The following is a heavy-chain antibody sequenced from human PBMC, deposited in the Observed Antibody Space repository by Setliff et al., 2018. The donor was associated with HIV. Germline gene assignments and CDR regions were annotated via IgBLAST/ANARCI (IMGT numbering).Heavy chain of an antibody. V-gene: IGHV1-18*01. J-gene: IGHJ4*02. Sequence: ASVKVSCKASGYIFTNYGINWVRQAPGHGLEWMGWINPYTGKTNFAENLQGRVTLTTDTSTSTAYMDLRSLKSDDTAVFHCARRGNYYGSAFDYWGQGTLVTVSS. CDR2: INPYTGKT. CDR1: GYIFTNYG. D-gene: IGHD3-10*01. CDR3: ARRGNYYGSAFDY.